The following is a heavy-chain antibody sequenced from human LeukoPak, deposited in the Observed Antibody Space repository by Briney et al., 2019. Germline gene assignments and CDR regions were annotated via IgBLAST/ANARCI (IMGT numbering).Heavy chain of an antibody. CDR3: ARDVPHNWFDT. V-gene: IGHV3-74*01. CDR2: INSDGGGA. CDR1: GITFGNNW. Sequence: HPGGSLRLSCAASGITFGNNWMHWVRQGPGKGLVWISRINSDGGGAIYADSVKGRFTVSRDNAKNTLYLQMNSLRAEGTAVYYCARDVPHNWFDTWGQGTLVTVSS. J-gene: IGHJ5*02.